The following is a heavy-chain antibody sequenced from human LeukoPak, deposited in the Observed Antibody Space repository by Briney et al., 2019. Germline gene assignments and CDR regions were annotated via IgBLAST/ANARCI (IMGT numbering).Heavy chain of an antibody. CDR1: GFTFSSYA. D-gene: IGHD2-21*02. V-gene: IGHV3-23*01. CDR2: ISGSGGST. Sequence: GGSLRLSCAASGFTFSSYAMSWVRQAPGKGLEWVSAISGSGGSTYYADSVKGRFTISRGNSKNTLYLQMSSLRAEDTAVYYCARGGDPVKYYAEYFQYWGQGTLVTVSS. CDR3: ARGGDPVKYYAEYFQY. J-gene: IGHJ1*01.